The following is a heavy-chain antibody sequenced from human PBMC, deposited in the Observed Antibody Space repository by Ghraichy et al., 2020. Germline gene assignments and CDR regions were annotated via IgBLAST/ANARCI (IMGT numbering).Heavy chain of an antibody. Sequence: GESLNISCAASGFTFTSYHMTWVRQAPGKRLEWVSSIASNVGTTYYAGSVKGRFTISRDNSKNTLYLQMNSLRAEDTALHYCASSKLFAIILDFWGQGTLVTVSS. CDR1: GFTFTSYH. CDR3: ASSKLFAIILDF. V-gene: IGHV3-23*01. CDR2: IASNVGTT. J-gene: IGHJ4*02. D-gene: IGHD2-21*01.